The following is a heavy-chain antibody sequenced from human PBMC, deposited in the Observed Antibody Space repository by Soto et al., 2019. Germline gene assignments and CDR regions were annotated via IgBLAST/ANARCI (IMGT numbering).Heavy chain of an antibody. CDR1: GYNFAGYW. CDR2: IYPSDSDT. V-gene: IGHV5-51*01. Sequence: GESLKISCKGSGYNFAGYWIALVRQMPGKGLELMGIIYPSDSDTRYRPSFQGQVTISADKSISSAYLQWSSLRASDTASYYCARGGVSTRTFDYWGQGTPVTVSS. D-gene: IGHD3-3*01. CDR3: ARGGVSTRTFDY. J-gene: IGHJ4*02.